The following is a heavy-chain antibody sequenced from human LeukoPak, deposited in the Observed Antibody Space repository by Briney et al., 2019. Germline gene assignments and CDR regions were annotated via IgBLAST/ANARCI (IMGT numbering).Heavy chain of an antibody. CDR2: INHSGST. J-gene: IGHJ6*03. Sequence: SSETLSLTCAVYGGSFSGYYWSWIRQPPGKGLEWIGEINHSGSTNYNPSLKSRVTISVDTSKNQFSLKLSSVTAADTAVYYYAILRPYYYYYYMDVWGKGTTVTVSS. CDR3: AILRPYYYYYYMDV. D-gene: IGHD6-6*01. V-gene: IGHV4-34*01. CDR1: GGSFSGYY.